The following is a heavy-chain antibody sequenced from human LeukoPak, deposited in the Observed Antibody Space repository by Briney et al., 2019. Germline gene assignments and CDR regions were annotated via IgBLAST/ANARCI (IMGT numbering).Heavy chain of an antibody. CDR3: ATHSSGYVISQAKYNWFDP. V-gene: IGHV4-34*01. Sequence: SETLSLTCAVYGGSFSGYYWSWIRQPPGKGLEWIGEINHSGSTNYNPSLKSRVTISVDTSKNQFSLKLSSVTAADTAVYYCATHSSGYVISQAKYNWFDPWGQGTLVTVSS. D-gene: IGHD3-22*01. CDR2: INHSGST. J-gene: IGHJ5*02. CDR1: GGSFSGYY.